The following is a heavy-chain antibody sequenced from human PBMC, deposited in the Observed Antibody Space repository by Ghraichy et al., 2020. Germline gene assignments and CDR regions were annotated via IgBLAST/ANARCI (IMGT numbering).Heavy chain of an antibody. CDR3: ARDVAKGIGAGGQAAFDI. Sequence: SQTLSLTCAISGDSVSSYSSAWNWIRQSPSRGLDWLGRTYYRSNWYNDYAVPVKIRITINPDTSTNKLSLQLTSVTPEDTAVYYCARDVAKGIGAGGQAAFDIWGQGTMVTVSS. J-gene: IGHJ3*02. V-gene: IGHV6-1*01. D-gene: IGHD1-26*01. CDR2: TYYRSNWYN. CDR1: GDSVSSYSSA.